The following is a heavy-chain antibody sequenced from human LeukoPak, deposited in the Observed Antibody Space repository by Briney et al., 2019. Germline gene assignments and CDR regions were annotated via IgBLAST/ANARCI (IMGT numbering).Heavy chain of an antibody. Sequence: PGGSLRLSCAASGFIFSNNWMSWVRQAPGKGLEWVANIKQDGSETYYVDSVKGRFTISRDNAKKPLYLQMNSLRAEDTAVYYCARDDREYCTSTSCYGYWYFDLWGRGTLATVSS. J-gene: IGHJ2*01. CDR2: IKQDGSET. V-gene: IGHV3-7*01. CDR1: GFIFSNNW. D-gene: IGHD2-2*01. CDR3: ARDDREYCTSTSCYGYWYFDL.